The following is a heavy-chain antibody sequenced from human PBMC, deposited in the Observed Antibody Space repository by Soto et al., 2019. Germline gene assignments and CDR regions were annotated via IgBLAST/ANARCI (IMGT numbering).Heavy chain of an antibody. Sequence: QLQLQESGSGLVKPSETLSLTCAVSGGSISNGGYSWSWIRQPPGKGLGWIGYIYPSGNTYYNPSSKSRVATSVDRSQNQSSLKLTSVTAADTAVYYCASLGGYGGYDSFWGQGSLVTVSS. CDR3: ASLGGYGGYDSF. J-gene: IGHJ4*02. D-gene: IGHD5-12*01. CDR2: IYPSGNT. V-gene: IGHV4-30-2*01. CDR1: GGSISNGGYS.